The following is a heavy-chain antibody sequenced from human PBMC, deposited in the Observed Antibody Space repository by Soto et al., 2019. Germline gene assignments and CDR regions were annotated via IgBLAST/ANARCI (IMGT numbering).Heavy chain of an antibody. CDR1: GYTLTELS. Sequence: ASVKVSCKVSGYTLTELSMHWVRQAPGKGLEWMGGFDPEGGETIYAQKFQGRVTMTEDTSTDTAYMELSSLRSEDTAVYYCATVPRITIFGVVIYYYYGMDVWGQGTTVTVSS. V-gene: IGHV1-24*01. D-gene: IGHD3-3*01. CDR3: ATVPRITIFGVVIYYYYGMDV. J-gene: IGHJ6*02. CDR2: FDPEGGET.